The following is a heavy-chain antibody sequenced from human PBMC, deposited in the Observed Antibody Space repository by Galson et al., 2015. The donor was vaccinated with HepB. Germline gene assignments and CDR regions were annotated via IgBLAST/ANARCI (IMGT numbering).Heavy chain of an antibody. Sequence: SVKVSCKASGYTFTSYDINWVRQATGQGLEWMGWMNPNSGNTGYAQKFQGRVTMTRNTSISTAYMELSSLRSEDTAVYYCARDRGILNWFDPWGQGTLVTVSS. CDR2: MNPNSGNT. CDR1: GYTFTSYD. V-gene: IGHV1-8*01. D-gene: IGHD3-16*01. CDR3: ARDRGILNWFDP. J-gene: IGHJ5*02.